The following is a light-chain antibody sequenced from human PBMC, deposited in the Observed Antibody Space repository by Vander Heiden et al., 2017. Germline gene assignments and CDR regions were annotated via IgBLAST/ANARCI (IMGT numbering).Light chain of an antibody. CDR2: AAS. CDR3: LQDDSFPYT. Sequence: AILLTPSPSSRSASVGDRVTITCRASQGIGDDLGWYQQKPGKAPKLLIYAASSLQSGVPSRFSGSGFGTDFSLTISSLQPEDFATYYCLQDDSFPYTFGQGTKLEMK. J-gene: IGKJ2*01. V-gene: IGKV1-6*01. CDR1: QGIGDD.